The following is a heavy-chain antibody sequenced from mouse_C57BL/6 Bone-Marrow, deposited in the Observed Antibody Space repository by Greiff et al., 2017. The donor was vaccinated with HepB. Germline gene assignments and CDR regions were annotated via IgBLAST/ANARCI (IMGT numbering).Heavy chain of an antibody. CDR1: GYTFTSYW. J-gene: IGHJ1*03. D-gene: IGHD1-1*01. V-gene: IGHV1-74*01. CDR3: AIRAYGSSRYWYFDV. Sequence: QVQLKQPGAELVKPGASVKVSCKASGYTFTSYWIHWVKQRPGQGLEWIGRIHPSDSDTNYNQKFKGKATLTVDKSSSTAYMQLSSLTSEDSAVYYCAIRAYGSSRYWYFDVWGTGTTVTVSS. CDR2: IHPSDSDT.